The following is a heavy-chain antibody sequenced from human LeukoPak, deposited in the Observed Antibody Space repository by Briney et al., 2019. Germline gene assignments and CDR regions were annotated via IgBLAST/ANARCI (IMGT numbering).Heavy chain of an antibody. CDR1: GGSISSGSYY. CDR3: ARDPINDYGDYSREDY. CDR2: IYTSGST. V-gene: IGHV4-61*02. J-gene: IGHJ4*02. D-gene: IGHD4-17*01. Sequence: SETLSLTCTVSGGSISSGSYYWSWIRQPAGKGLEWIGRIYTSGSTNYNPSLKSRVTISVDTSKNQFSLKLSSVTAADTAVYYCARDPINDYGDYSREDYWGQGTLVTVSS.